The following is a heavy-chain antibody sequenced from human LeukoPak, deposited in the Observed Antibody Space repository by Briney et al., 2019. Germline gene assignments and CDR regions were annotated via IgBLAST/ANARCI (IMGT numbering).Heavy chain of an antibody. J-gene: IGHJ4*02. CDR3: ARGDATYYFAY. CDR1: GFSFSTFG. CDR2: IWYDGSNK. Sequence: GGSLRLSCAASGFSFSTFGLHWVRQAPGKGLEWVALIWYDGSNKYYADSVKGRFTISRDNSKNTLYLQMNSLRAEDTAVYYCARGDATYYFAYWGQGTLVTVSS. V-gene: IGHV3-33*01.